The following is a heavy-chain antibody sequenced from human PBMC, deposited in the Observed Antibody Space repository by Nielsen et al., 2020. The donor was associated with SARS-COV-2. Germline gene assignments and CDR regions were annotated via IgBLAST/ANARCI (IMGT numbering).Heavy chain of an antibody. V-gene: IGHV3-33*06. CDR2: IWYDGTNE. CDR3: AKTGDYFVVVPAATLDV. D-gene: IGHD2-2*01. J-gene: IGHJ6*02. Sequence: GGSLRLSCVASGFIFRTYGMHWVRQAPGKGLEWVAVIWYDGTNEYYADSVKGRFTISRDNSKNTLYLQMNSLRAEDTAVYYCAKTGDYFVVVPAATLDVWGQGTTVTVSS. CDR1: GFIFRTYG.